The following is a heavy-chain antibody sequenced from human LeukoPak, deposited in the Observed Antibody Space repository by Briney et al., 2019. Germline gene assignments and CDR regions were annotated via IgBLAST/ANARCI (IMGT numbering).Heavy chain of an antibody. Sequence: GGSLRLSCAASGFTFSSYAMSWVRQAPGKGLEWVSAISGSGGSTYYADSVKGRFTISRDNSKNTLYLQMNSLRAEDTAVYYCAKDTMATILPLYYFDYWGQGTLVTVSS. CDR3: AKDTMATILPLYYFDY. CDR1: GFTFSSYA. D-gene: IGHD5-24*01. CDR2: ISGSGGST. J-gene: IGHJ4*02. V-gene: IGHV3-23*01.